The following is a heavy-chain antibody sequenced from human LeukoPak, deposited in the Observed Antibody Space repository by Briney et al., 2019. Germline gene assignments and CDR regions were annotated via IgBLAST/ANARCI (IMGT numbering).Heavy chain of an antibody. CDR3: ARGGEGYYYGSGSVDY. Sequence: PGGSLRLSCAASGFSFSNYFMTWVRQAPGKGLEWVANMNQDGSERNYVDSVKGRFTISRDDAKNTLYLQMNSLRAEDTAVYYCARGGEGYYYGSGSVDYWGQGTLVTVSS. V-gene: IGHV3-7*01. D-gene: IGHD3-10*01. J-gene: IGHJ4*02. CDR2: MNQDGSER. CDR1: GFSFSNYF.